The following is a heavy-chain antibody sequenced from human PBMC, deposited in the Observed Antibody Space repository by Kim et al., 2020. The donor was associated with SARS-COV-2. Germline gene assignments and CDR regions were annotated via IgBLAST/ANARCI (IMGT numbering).Heavy chain of an antibody. CDR2: IYYSGST. CDR1: GGSISSYY. J-gene: IGHJ3*02. CDR3: ARNDAMGGFGELEAFDI. D-gene: IGHD3-10*01. Sequence: SETLSITCTVSGGSISSYYWSWIRQPPGKGLEWIGYIYYSGSTNYNPSLKSRVTISVDTSKNQFSLKLSSVTAADTAVYYCARNDAMGGFGELEAFDIWGQGTMVTVSS. V-gene: IGHV4-59*01.